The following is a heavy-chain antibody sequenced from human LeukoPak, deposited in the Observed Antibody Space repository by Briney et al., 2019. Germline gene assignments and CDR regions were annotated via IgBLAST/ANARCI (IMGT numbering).Heavy chain of an antibody. CDR1: GFTFSNYW. D-gene: IGHD2-15*01. V-gene: IGHV3-74*01. CDR3: ARDGYCSAGSCYGMDV. J-gene: IGHJ6*02. Sequence: GGSLRLSCAASGFTFSNYWMHWVRQVPGKGLVWVSRINSDGSRTTHTDSVKGRFTISRDNAKNTLYLQMSSLRAEDTAVYYCARDGYCSAGSCYGMDVWGQGATVTVSS. CDR2: INSDGSRT.